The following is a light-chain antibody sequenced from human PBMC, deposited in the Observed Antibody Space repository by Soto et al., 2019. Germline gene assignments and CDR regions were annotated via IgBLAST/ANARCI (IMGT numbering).Light chain of an antibody. CDR2: EVT. J-gene: IGLJ1*01. CDR1: SSDVGTYNL. CDR3: CSYGGSSALPYV. Sequence: QSALAHPASLSGSPEQSVTISCTGTSSDVGTYNLVSWYQQHPGKAPKLIIYEVTERPSGVSNRFSGSKFGNTASLTISGLLPEDEADYYCCSYGGSSALPYVFGTGTKVTVL. V-gene: IGLV2-23*02.